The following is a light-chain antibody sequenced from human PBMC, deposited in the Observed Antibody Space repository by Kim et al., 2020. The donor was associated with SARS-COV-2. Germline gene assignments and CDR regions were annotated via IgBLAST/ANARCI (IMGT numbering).Light chain of an antibody. CDR1: QSISGW. CDR3: QQYTNYLT. CDR2: DVS. Sequence: DIQMTQSPSTLSASVGDRVTITCRASQSISGWLAWYQQKPGRAPKVLIYDVSTLQSGVPSRFSGSGSGTEFTLTISSLQPDDIATYYCQQYTNYLTFGQGTKVDIK. J-gene: IGKJ1*01. V-gene: IGKV1-5*01.